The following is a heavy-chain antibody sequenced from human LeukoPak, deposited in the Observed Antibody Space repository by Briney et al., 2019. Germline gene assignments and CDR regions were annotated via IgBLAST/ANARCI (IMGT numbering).Heavy chain of an antibody. D-gene: IGHD3-10*01. CDR3: ARGGGYGSGSHCDY. V-gene: IGHV3-30*04. CDR1: GFTFSSYA. CDR2: ISYDGSNK. J-gene: IGHJ4*02. Sequence: GGSLRLSCAASGFTFSSYAMHWVRQAPGKGLEWVAVISYDGSNKYYADSVKGRFTISRDNSKNTLYLQMNSLRAEDTAVYYCARGGGYGSGSHCDYWGQGTLVTVSS.